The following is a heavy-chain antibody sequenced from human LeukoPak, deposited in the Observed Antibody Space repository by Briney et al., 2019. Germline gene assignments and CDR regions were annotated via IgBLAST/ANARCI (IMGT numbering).Heavy chain of an antibody. CDR3: ARVSRSGWQPYYFDY. J-gene: IGHJ4*02. CDR1: GGSISSGDYY. V-gene: IGHV4-61*08. D-gene: IGHD6-19*01. CDR2: IYYSGST. Sequence: PSETLSLTCTVSGGSISSGDYYWSWIRQPPGKGLEWIGYIYYSGSTYYNPSLKSRVTISVDTSKNQFSLKLSSVTAADTAVYYCARVSRSGWQPYYFDYWGQGTLVTVSS.